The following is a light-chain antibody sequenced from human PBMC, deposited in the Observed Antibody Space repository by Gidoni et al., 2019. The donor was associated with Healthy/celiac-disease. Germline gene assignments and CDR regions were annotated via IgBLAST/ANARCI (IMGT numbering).Light chain of an antibody. J-gene: IGKJ1*01. V-gene: IGKV3-20*01. CDR1: QSVSSSY. Sequence: ETVFTQSPGTLSFSPGERATLSCRASQSVSSSYLAWYQQKPGQAPRPLIYGASSRATGIPDRFSGSGSGTDFTLTISRLEPEDFAVYYCQQYGSSPWVFGQGTKVEIK. CDR2: GAS. CDR3: QQYGSSPWV.